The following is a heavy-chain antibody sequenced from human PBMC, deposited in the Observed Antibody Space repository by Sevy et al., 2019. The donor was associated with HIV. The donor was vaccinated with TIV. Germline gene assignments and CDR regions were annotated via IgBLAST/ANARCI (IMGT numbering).Heavy chain of an antibody. CDR2: ISAYNGNT. D-gene: IGHD3-3*01. Sequence: ASVKVSCKASGYTFTSYGISWVRRAPGQGLEWMGWISAYNGNTNYAQKLQGRVTMTTDTSTSTAYMELRSLRSDDTAVYYCARDLPYYDFWSGYRRLNMDVWGKGTTVTVSS. V-gene: IGHV1-18*01. J-gene: IGHJ6*03. CDR3: ARDLPYYDFWSGYRRLNMDV. CDR1: GYTFTSYG.